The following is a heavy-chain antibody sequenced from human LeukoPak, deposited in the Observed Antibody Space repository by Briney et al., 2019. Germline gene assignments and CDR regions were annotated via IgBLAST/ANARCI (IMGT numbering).Heavy chain of an antibody. CDR2: ISSSSSTI. D-gene: IGHD6-13*01. CDR1: GFTFSSYS. CDR3: AKRIATAGKHYFDN. Sequence: PWGSLRLSCAASGFTFSSYSMNWVRQAPGKGLEWVSYISSSSSTIHYADSVKGRFTISRDNAENSLYLQMNSLRAEDTAVYYCAKRIATAGKHYFDNWGQASLLTVSS. V-gene: IGHV3-48*01. J-gene: IGHJ4*02.